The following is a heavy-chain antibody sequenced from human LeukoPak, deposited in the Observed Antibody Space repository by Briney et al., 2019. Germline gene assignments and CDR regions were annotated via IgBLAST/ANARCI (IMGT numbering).Heavy chain of an antibody. J-gene: IGHJ4*02. CDR1: GFTFSSYG. CDR3: AKQEDIWFGELLPVDY. D-gene: IGHD3-10*01. V-gene: IGHV3-23*01. Sequence: GGSLRLSCAASGFTFSSYGMSWGRQAPGKGLWWVSAISGSGGSTYYADSVKGRFTISRDNSKNTLYLQMNSLRAEDTAVYYCAKQEDIWFGELLPVDYWGQGTLVTVSS. CDR2: ISGSGGST.